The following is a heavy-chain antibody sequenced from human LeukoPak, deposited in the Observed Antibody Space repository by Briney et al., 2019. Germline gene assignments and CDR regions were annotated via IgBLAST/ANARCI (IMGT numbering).Heavy chain of an antibody. CDR1: GFTFSSYG. D-gene: IGHD6-19*01. J-gene: IGHJ4*02. CDR3: AKGWSGATAVAGGEDYFDY. CDR2: ISYDGSNK. Sequence: GGSLRLSCAASGFTFSSYGMHWVRQAPGKGLEWVAVISYDGSNKYYADSVKGRFTISRDDSKNTLYLQMNSLRAEDTAVYYCAKGWSGATAVAGGEDYFDYWGQGTLVTVSS. V-gene: IGHV3-30*18.